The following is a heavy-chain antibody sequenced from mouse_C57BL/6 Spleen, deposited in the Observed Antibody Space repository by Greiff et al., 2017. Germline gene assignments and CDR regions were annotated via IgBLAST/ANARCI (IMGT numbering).Heavy chain of an antibody. D-gene: IGHD1-1*01. J-gene: IGHJ4*01. Sequence: EVQLQQSGPVLVKPGASVTMSCKASGYTFTDYYMNWVKQSHGKSLEWIGVITPYNGGTSSNQKFKGKATLTVDKSSSSAYMELNSLTSEDAAVYDCARGSITTVVDYAMDYGGQGTSVTVSS. CDR2: ITPYNGGT. CDR1: GYTFTDYY. V-gene: IGHV1-19*01. CDR3: ARGSITTVVDYAMDY.